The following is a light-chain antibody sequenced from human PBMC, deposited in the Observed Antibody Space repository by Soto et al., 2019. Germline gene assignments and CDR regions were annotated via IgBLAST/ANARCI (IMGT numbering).Light chain of an antibody. CDR2: DAS. CDR3: QQFHSFPWT. V-gene: IGKV1-5*01. J-gene: IGKJ1*01. CDR1: QTIHSF. Sequence: DIPMTQSPSTLSASVGDRVTLTCRASQTIHSFLAWYQQKAGKAPKLLLYDASTLESGVPSRFCGSGSGTEFTLTVSSLQPDDFATFYCQQFHSFPWTFGQGTKVEI.